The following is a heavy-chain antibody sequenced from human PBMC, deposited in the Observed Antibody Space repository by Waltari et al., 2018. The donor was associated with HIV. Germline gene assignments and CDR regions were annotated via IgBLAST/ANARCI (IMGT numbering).Heavy chain of an antibody. CDR2: IKQDGSEK. D-gene: IGHD2-8*01. J-gene: IGHJ3*02. V-gene: IGHV3-7*01. Sequence: EVQLVESGGGLVQPGGSLRLSCAASGFTFSLYWMSWVRQAPGKELEWVANIKQDGSEKHYVDSVKGRFTISRDNAKKSLYLQMNSLRAEDTAVYYCARMGLMMYAIGAFDIWGQGTMVTVSS. CDR3: ARMGLMMYAIGAFDI. CDR1: GFTFSLYW.